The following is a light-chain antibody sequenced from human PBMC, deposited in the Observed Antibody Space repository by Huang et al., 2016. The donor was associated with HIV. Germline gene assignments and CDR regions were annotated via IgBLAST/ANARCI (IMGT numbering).Light chain of an antibody. CDR1: QSVSSD. J-gene: IGKJ3*01. Sequence: EIVMTQSPATLSVSPGERVTLSCRASQSVSSDLAWYQQRPGQPPKLLIYGTSTRATDIPARFSCSGSGTEFTRTISSLQSEDFAVYFCQQYNEWPTCGPGTKVDIK. CDR3: QQYNEWPT. V-gene: IGKV3-15*01. CDR2: GTS.